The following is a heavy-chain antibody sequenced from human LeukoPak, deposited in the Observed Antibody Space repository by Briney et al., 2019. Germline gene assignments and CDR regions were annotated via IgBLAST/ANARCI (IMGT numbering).Heavy chain of an antibody. Sequence: SETLSLTCTVSGGSISSGGYYWSWIRQHPGKGLEWIGYIYYSGSTYYNPSLKSRVTISVDTSKNQFSLKLSSVTAADTAVYYCGRWVGAGYYYMDVWGKGTTVTVSS. J-gene: IGHJ6*03. CDR3: GRWVGAGYYYMDV. CDR2: IYYSGST. D-gene: IGHD4-17*01. CDR1: GGSISSGGYY. V-gene: IGHV4-31*03.